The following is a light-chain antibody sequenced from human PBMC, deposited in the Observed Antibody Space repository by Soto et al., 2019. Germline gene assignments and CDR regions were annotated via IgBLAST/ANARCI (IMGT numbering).Light chain of an antibody. CDR2: GAS. J-gene: IGKJ5*01. Sequence: EIVLTHSPGTLSLSPGERATLSCRASQSVSSNLAWYQQKPGQAPRLLIYGASTRATGIPARFSGSGSGTEFTLTISSLQSEDFAVYYCQQYNNWPPEITFGQGTRLEIK. CDR1: QSVSSN. CDR3: QQYNNWPPEIT. V-gene: IGKV3-15*01.